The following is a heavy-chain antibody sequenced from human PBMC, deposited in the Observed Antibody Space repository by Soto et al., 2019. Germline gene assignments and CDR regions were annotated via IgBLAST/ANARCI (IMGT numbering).Heavy chain of an antibody. Sequence: GGSLRLSCAASGFTFSSYGMHWVRQAPGKGLEWVAVIWYDGSNKYYADSVKGRFTISRDNSKNTLYLQMNSLRAEDTAVYYCARDIYDILTGYYPAYYYYGMDVWGQGTTVTVSS. CDR1: GFTFSSYG. J-gene: IGHJ6*02. CDR2: IWYDGSNK. V-gene: IGHV3-33*01. CDR3: ARDIYDILTGYYPAYYYYGMDV. D-gene: IGHD3-9*01.